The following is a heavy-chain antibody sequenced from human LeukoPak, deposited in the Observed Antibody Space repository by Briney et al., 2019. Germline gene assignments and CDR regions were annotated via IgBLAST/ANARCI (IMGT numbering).Heavy chain of an antibody. CDR3: AGCPTAVVNTGPIDL. CDR2: FYYSGII. CDR1: GGSTNSYY. V-gene: IGHV4-59*01. Sequence: SETLSLTCTVSGGSTNSYYWNWIRQPPGKGLEWIGFFYYSGIINYNPSLKSRVTMSLDTSKNQVSLKFTSVTAADTAVYYCAGCPTAVVNTGPIDLWGRGTLVTVSS. J-gene: IGHJ2*01. D-gene: IGHD6-19*01.